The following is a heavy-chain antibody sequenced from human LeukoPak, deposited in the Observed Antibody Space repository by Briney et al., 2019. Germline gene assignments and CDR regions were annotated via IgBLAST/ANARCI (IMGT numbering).Heavy chain of an antibody. J-gene: IGHJ4*02. Sequence: SETMSLTCTVSGGSISSGGYYWSWIRQPPGKGLEWIGYIYHSGSTYYNPSLKSRVTISVDRSKNQFSLKLSSVTAADTAVYYCARDHCSSTSCYFELGYWGQGTLVTVSS. CDR1: GGSISSGGYY. CDR3: ARDHCSSTSCYFELGY. D-gene: IGHD2-2*01. CDR2: IYHSGST. V-gene: IGHV4-30-2*01.